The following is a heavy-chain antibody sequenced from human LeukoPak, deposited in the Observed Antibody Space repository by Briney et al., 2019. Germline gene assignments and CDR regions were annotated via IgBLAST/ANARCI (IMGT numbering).Heavy chain of an antibody. J-gene: IGHJ5*01. Sequence: SETLSLTCNVSGDAIGSSSYYWGWIRQTPEKGLEWVGSIFYSGSTYYTPSLNSRVSMSLDTSKNQFSLRLTSVTAADTAVYYCARQVAIVEPTDPNWFDSWGQGTLVTVSS. V-gene: IGHV4-39*07. CDR3: ARQVAIVEPTDPNWFDS. CDR1: GDAIGSSSYY. D-gene: IGHD1-26*01. CDR2: IFYSGST.